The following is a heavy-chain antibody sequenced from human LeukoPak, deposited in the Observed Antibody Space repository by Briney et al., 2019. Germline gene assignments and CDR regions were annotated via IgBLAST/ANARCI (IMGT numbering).Heavy chain of an antibody. CDR1: GFIFGSYW. V-gene: IGHV3-7*01. Sequence: PGGSLRLSCVGSGFIFGSYWMSWVRQAQGKGLEWEANIKHDGSDHFYADSVAGRFTISRDNAKNPLYLEMSSLRAEDAAVYFCVRHPGSYNVLTGYSYYFDYWGQGTLVTVSS. D-gene: IGHD3-9*01. CDR2: IKHDGSDH. J-gene: IGHJ4*02. CDR3: VRHPGSYNVLTGYSYYFDY.